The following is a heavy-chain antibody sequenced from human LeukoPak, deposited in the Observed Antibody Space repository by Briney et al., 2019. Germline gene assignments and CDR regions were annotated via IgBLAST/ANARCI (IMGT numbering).Heavy chain of an antibody. V-gene: IGHV3-43*01. CDR1: GFTFDDYT. CDR3: TNEAY. CDR2: ISWDGGSA. Sequence: GGSLRLSCAASGFTFDDYTMHWVRQGPGKGLEWVSLISWDGGSAYYADSVKGRFTISRDNNKNSLYLQMNSLKNEDTALHSCTNEAYWGQGTLVTVSS. J-gene: IGHJ4*02.